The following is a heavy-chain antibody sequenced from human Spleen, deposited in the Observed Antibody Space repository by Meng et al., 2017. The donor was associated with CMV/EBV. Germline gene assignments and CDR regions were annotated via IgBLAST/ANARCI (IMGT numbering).Heavy chain of an antibody. J-gene: IGHJ4*02. CDR2: ISSSSSYI. CDR3: ARDRYDFWSGSYHIFGY. D-gene: IGHD3-3*01. Sequence: GGSLRLSCAASGFVFSTFSMNWVRQAPGKGLEWVSSISSSSSYIYYADSVKGRFTISRDNAKNSLYLQMSSLSAEDTAVYYCARDRYDFWSGSYHIFGYWGQGTLVTVSS. V-gene: IGHV3-21*01. CDR1: GFVFSTFS.